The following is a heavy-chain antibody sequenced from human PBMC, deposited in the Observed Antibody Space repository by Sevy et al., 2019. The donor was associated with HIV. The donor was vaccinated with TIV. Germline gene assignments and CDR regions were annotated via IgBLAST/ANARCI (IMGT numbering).Heavy chain of an antibody. Sequence: EGSLRLSCAASGFTFIDAWMNWVRQAPGKGLEWVGRIKSKGGGETKDYAAPVKGRFTFSRDDSKNRLYLQMNSLKTEDTAVYYCTWEAPVGSFHHWGQGTLVTVSS. CDR1: GFTFIDAW. D-gene: IGHD1-26*01. V-gene: IGHV3-15*07. CDR3: TWEAPVGSFHH. J-gene: IGHJ4*02. CDR2: IKSKGGGETK.